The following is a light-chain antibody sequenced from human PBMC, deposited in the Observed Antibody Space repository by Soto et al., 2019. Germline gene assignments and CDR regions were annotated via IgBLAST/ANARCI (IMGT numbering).Light chain of an antibody. CDR3: QQYNSYSWT. Sequence: VIWMTQSPSLLSASTGDRVTISCRMSQGISTHLNWYQQKPGKAPKLLIYDASSLESGVPSRFSGSGSGTEFTLTISSLQPDDFATYYCQQYNSYSWTFGQGTKVDIK. V-gene: IGKV1D-8*03. CDR2: DAS. J-gene: IGKJ1*01. CDR1: QGISTH.